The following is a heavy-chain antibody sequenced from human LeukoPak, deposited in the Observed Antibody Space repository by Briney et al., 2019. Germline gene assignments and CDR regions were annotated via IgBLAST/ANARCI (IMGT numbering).Heavy chain of an antibody. CDR1: GYSFTSYW. CDR2: IYPGDSAT. J-gene: IGHJ4*02. Sequence: GESLKISWKGSGYSFTSYWIGWVPQMPGKGLGWMGIIYPGDSATRSSPSFQGQVTISADKSSSTAYLQWSSLKASDTAMYYCARHAYYEYVWGSYSTPTDYWGQGTLVTVSS. CDR3: ARHAYYEYVWGSYSTPTDY. V-gene: IGHV5-51*01. D-gene: IGHD3-16*01.